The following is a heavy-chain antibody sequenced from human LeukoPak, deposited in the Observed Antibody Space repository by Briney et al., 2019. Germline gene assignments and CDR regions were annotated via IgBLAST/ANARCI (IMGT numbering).Heavy chain of an antibody. J-gene: IGHJ4*02. D-gene: IGHD2-15*01. CDR2: ISGSGDAT. CDR1: GFTFSSYA. Sequence: GGSLRLSCAASGFTFSSYAMSWVRQARGKGLEWVSGISGSGDATWYADSVKGRFTISRDNSKNTVNLQMNSLRPEDTAVYYCAKCSGSSCYASGAFDYWGQGTLVTVSS. V-gene: IGHV3-23*01. CDR3: AKCSGSSCYASGAFDY.